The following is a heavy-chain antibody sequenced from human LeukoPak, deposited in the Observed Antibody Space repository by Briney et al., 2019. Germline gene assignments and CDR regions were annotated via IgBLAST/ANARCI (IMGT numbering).Heavy chain of an antibody. J-gene: IGHJ3*02. Sequence: SETLSLTCTVSGDSISSGDYYWSWIRQPAGKGLEWIGRISSSGSTNYNPSLKSRVTISVDTSKNQFSLKLSSVTAADTAVYFCAGGPYSYDSSGAFDIWGQGTMVNVSS. D-gene: IGHD3-22*01. CDR2: ISSSGST. CDR1: GDSISSGDYY. CDR3: AGGPYSYDSSGAFDI. V-gene: IGHV4-61*02.